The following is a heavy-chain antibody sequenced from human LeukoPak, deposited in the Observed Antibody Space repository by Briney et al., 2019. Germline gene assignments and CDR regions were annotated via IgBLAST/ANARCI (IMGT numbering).Heavy chain of an antibody. J-gene: IGHJ4*02. V-gene: IGHV3-66*01. D-gene: IGHD2/OR15-2a*01. CDR3: ARVSSYLIDY. CDR1: GFTVSSNY. CDR2: IYSGGST. Sequence: GGGLRRSCAASGFTVSSNYMSWVRQAPGQGLEWVSVIYSGGSTYYADSVKGRFTISRDNSKNTLYLQMNSLRAEDTAVYFCARVSSYLIDYWGQGTLVTVSS.